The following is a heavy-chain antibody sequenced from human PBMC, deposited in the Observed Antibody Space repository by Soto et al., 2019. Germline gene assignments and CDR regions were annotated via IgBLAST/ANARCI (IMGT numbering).Heavy chain of an antibody. V-gene: IGHV1-2*02. CDR3: ARDGVVPTMD. Sequence: QVQMVQSGAEVKKPGASVKVSCKASGNSFTGYYVHWVRQAPGQGLEWMGWMNPKSGGTNYAQKFQGRVTMTRDTSINTAYMELSSLRSDDTAVYFCARDGVVPTMDWGQGTLVTVSS. J-gene: IGHJ4*02. CDR2: MNPKSGGT. CDR1: GNSFTGYY. D-gene: IGHD5-12*01.